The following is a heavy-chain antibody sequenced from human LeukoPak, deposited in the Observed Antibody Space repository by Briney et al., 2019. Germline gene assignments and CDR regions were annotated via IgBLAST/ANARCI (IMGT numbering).Heavy chain of an antibody. CDR3: ARGLRYFDWLGMDV. D-gene: IGHD3-9*01. V-gene: IGHV3-33*01. J-gene: IGHJ6*02. CDR2: IWYDGSNK. Sequence: GGSLRLSCAASGFTFSSYGMHWVRQAPGKGLEWVAVIWYDGSNKYYADSVKGRFTISRDNSKNTLYLQMNSLRAEDTAVYYCARGLRYFDWLGMDVWGQGTTVTVSS. CDR1: GFTFSSYG.